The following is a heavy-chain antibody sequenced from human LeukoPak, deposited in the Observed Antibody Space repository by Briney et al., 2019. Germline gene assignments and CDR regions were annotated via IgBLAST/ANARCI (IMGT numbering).Heavy chain of an antibody. D-gene: IGHD3-10*01. CDR1: GFTFSSYS. CDR2: ISSSSSYI. V-gene: IGHV3-21*01. J-gene: IGHJ6*03. CDR3: ARSRITMVRGVHPYYYYYMDV. Sequence: GGSLRLSCAASGFTFSSYSMNWVRQAPGKGLEWVSSISSSSSYIYYADSVKGRFIISRDNAKNSLYLQMNSLRAEDTAVYYCARSRITMVRGVHPYYYYYMDVWGKGTTVTVSS.